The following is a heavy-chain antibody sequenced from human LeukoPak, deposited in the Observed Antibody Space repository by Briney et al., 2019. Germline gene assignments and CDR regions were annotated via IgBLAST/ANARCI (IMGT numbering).Heavy chain of an antibody. Sequence: SETLSLTCAVYGGSFSGYYWSWIRQPPGKGLEWIGEINHSGSTNYNPSLKSRVTISVETSKNQFSLKLASLTAAYQAVFYFARGLTYYYGSGSSSTRFDPWGQGTLVTVSS. CDR3: ARGLTYYYGSGSSSTRFDP. V-gene: IGHV4-34*01. CDR1: GGSFSGYY. CDR2: INHSGST. D-gene: IGHD3-10*01. J-gene: IGHJ5*02.